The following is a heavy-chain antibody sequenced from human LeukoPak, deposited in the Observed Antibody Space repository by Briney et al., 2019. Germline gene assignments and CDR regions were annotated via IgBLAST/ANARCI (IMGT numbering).Heavy chain of an antibody. CDR2: ISSSSNYI. Sequence: GGSLRLSCAASGFTFSSYSMNWVRQAPGKGLEWVSSISSSSNYIYYADSVKGRFTISRDNAKNSLYLQMNSLRAEDTAVYYCAKDPSFRPGYFDYWGQGTLVTVSS. J-gene: IGHJ4*02. V-gene: IGHV3-21*01. CDR1: GFTFSSYS. CDR3: AKDPSFRPGYFDY.